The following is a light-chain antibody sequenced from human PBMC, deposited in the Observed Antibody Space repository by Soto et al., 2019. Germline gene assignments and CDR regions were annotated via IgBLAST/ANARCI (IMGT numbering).Light chain of an antibody. CDR3: MQAQQTS. V-gene: IGKV2-28*01. J-gene: IGKJ3*01. Sequence: DIVMTQSPLSLPVTPGEPASISCRSSQSLLHSNGYNYLDWYLQKPGQSPQLLIYLGSNRASGVPDRFSGSGSGIDVTLKISRVEAEDVGVYYRMQAQQTSFGPGTKVDIK. CDR2: LGS. CDR1: QSLLHSNGYNY.